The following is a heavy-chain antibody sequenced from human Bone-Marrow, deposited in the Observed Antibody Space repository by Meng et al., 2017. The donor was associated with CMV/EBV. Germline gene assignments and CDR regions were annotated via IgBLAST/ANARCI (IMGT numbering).Heavy chain of an antibody. CDR1: GYTFTGYH. Sequence: ASVKVSCKASGYTFTGYHLHWVRQAPGQGLEWMGRINPDGGTTTYSQKFQGGVTLTSDTSTNTVYMELSRLRYEDTAVYYCARDLVGYDAFDVWGQGTMVTVSS. CDR2: INPDGGTT. CDR3: ARDLVGYDAFDV. V-gene: IGHV1-46*01. D-gene: IGHD3-22*01. J-gene: IGHJ3*01.